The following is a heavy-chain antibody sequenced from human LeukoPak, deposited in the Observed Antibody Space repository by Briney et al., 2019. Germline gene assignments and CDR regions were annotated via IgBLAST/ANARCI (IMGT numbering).Heavy chain of an antibody. CDR3: AKVTYGGEPYDAFDI. CDR1: GFTFSSYG. CDR2: ISYDGSNK. V-gene: IGHV3-30*18. J-gene: IGHJ3*02. D-gene: IGHD2-21*01. Sequence: GGSLRLSCAASGFTFSSYGMHWVRQAPGKGLEWVAVISYDGSNKYYADSVKGRFTISRDNSKNTLYLQMNSLRAEDTAVYYCAKVTYGGEPYDAFDIWGQGTMVTVSS.